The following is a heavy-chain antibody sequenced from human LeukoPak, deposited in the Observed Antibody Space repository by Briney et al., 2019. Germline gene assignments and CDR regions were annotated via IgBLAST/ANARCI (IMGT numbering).Heavy chain of an antibody. CDR3: ARGRFSYYYDSSGYDW. CDR2: ISAYNGNT. Sequence: ASVNVSCKASGYTFTSYGISWVRQPPGQGLEWMGWISAYNGNTNYAQKLQGRVTMTTDTSTSTAYMELRSLRSDDTAVYYCARGRFSYYYDSSGYDWWGQGTLVSVSS. CDR1: GYTFTSYG. D-gene: IGHD3-22*01. V-gene: IGHV1-18*01. J-gene: IGHJ4*02.